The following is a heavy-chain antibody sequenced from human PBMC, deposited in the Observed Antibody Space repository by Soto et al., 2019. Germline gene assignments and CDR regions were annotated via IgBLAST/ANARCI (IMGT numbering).Heavy chain of an antibody. D-gene: IGHD2-8*01. V-gene: IGHV3-72*01. Sequence: EVQLVESGGGLVQPGGSLRLSRAASGASGFTFSDHHMDWVRQAPGKGLEWVGRARNKVNSYTTEHAASVKGRFTISRDDSKKSLYLQMNGLKTEDTAMYFCARLMGTSFDLWGQGTLVTVSS. CDR3: ARLMGTSFDL. CDR1: GFTFSDHH. J-gene: IGHJ4*02. CDR2: ARNKVNSYTT.